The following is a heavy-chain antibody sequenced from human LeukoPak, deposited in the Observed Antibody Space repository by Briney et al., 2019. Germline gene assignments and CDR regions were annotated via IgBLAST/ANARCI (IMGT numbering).Heavy chain of an antibody. CDR2: ISSNGGST. D-gene: IGHD1-26*01. CDR1: GFTFSSYA. Sequence: PGGSLRLSCAASGFTFSSYAMHWVRQAPGKGLEYVSAISSNGGSTYYANSVKGRFTISRDNSKNTLYLQMGSLRAEDMAVYYCARDRGTYSGSYLFDYWGQGTLVTVSS. CDR3: ARDRGTYSGSYLFDY. J-gene: IGHJ4*02. V-gene: IGHV3-64*01.